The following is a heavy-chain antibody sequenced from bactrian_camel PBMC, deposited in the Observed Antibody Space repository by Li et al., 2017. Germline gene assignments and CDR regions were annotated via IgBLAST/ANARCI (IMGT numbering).Heavy chain of an antibody. V-gene: IGHV3S53*01. J-gene: IGHJ4*01. CDR1: GSSAPRYGQDRSS. CDR2: IDSEGRI. Sequence: QLVESGGGSVQAGGSLRLSCTTSGSSAPRYGQDRSSMGWFRQVRGNEREGVAAIDSEGRINYKDSVKGRFTISKDNAKNLILQMTSLKPEDTAMYYCAADLGGDRRCMACIASRACDWGQGTQVTVS. CDR3: AADLGGDRRCMACIASRACD. D-gene: IGHD1*01.